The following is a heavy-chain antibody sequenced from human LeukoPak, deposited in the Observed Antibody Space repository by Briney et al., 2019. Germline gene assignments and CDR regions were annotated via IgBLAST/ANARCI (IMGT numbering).Heavy chain of an antibody. CDR3: ATDSTLITIFGVVPLTV. CDR2: INPSGGST. V-gene: IGHV1-46*01. CDR1: GYTFTSYY. D-gene: IGHD3-3*01. Sequence: GASVKVSCKASGYTFTSYYMHWVRQAPGQGLEWMGIINPSGGSTSYAQKFQGRVTMTRDTSTSTVYMELSSLRSEDTAVYYCATDSTLITIFGVVPLTVWGQGTLVTVSS. J-gene: IGHJ4*02.